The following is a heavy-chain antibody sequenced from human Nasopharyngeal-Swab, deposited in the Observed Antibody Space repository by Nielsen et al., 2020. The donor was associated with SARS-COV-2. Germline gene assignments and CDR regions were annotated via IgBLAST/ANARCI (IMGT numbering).Heavy chain of an antibody. CDR1: GYTFTDHY. CDR2: ISPASGAT. Sequence: ASVKVSCKASGYTFTDHYIHWVRQAPGQRLEWMGWISPASGATKYAENFQGRLTMTRDTSITTVYLELSRLRADDTALYYCARQMFTSWYFDLWGRGTLATVS. V-gene: IGHV1-2*02. D-gene: IGHD1-1*01. CDR3: ARQMFTSWYFDL. J-gene: IGHJ2*01.